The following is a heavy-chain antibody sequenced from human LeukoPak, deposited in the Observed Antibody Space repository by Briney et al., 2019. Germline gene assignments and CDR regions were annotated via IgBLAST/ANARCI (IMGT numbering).Heavy chain of an antibody. D-gene: IGHD4-23*01. Sequence: PGGSLRLSCAASGFTFDDYAMHWVRQAPGKGLEWVSGISWNSGSIGYADSVKGRFTISRDNAKNSLYLQMNSLRAEDTAVYYCARVWGTVVTTAYGMDVWGQGTTVTVSS. CDR3: ARVWGTVVTTAYGMDV. CDR2: ISWNSGSI. V-gene: IGHV3-9*01. CDR1: GFTFDDYA. J-gene: IGHJ6*02.